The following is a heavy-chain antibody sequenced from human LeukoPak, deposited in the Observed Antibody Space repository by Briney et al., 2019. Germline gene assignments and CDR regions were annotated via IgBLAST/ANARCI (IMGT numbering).Heavy chain of an antibody. CDR2: INHSGST. J-gene: IGHJ3*02. Sequence: PSETLSLTCAVYGGSFSGYYWSWIRQPPGKGLEWIGEINHSGSTNYNPSLKSRVTISVDTSKNQFSLKLSSVTAADTAVYYCARRPVRNAFDIWGQGTMVTVSS. D-gene: IGHD1-14*01. CDR1: GGSFSGYY. CDR3: ARRPVRNAFDI. V-gene: IGHV4-34*01.